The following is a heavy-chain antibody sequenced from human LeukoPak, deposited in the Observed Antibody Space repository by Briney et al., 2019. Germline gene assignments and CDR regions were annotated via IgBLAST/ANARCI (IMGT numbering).Heavy chain of an antibody. J-gene: IGHJ4*02. CDR2: INPSGGST. Sequence: AASVKVSCKATGYTFTNSYIHWVRQAPGQGLEWMGIINPSGGSTSYPQKFQGRVTVTRDTSTSTVYMELSSLRSEDTAVYYCARDPYGSGSYYSHFDYWGQGTLVTVSS. CDR1: GYTFTNSY. CDR3: ARDPYGSGSYYSHFDY. D-gene: IGHD3-10*01. V-gene: IGHV1-46*01.